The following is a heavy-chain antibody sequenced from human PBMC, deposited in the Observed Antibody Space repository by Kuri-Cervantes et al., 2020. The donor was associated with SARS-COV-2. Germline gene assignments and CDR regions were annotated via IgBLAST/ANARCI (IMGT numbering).Heavy chain of an antibody. V-gene: IGHV4-61*02. CDR1: GGSISSGSYY. J-gene: IGHJ3*02. CDR3: ARATKADYGDYIDAFDI. D-gene: IGHD4-17*01. CDR2: IYTSGRT. Sequence: LRLSCTVSGGSISSGSYYWSWIRQPAGKGLEWIGRIYTSGRTNYNPSLKSRVTISVDTSKNQFSLKLSSVTAADTAVYYCARATKADYGDYIDAFDIWGQGTMVTVSS.